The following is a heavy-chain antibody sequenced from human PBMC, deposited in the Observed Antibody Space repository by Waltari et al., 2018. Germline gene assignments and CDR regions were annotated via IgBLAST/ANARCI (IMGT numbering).Heavy chain of an antibody. CDR2: IYYSGST. Sequence: QLQLQESGPGLVKPSETLSLTCAVSGGSISSNNYYWVWIRQPPGKGLEWIGSIYYSGSTYYNPSLKSRVTISVDTSKNHFSLKLGSVTAADTSLYYCARHSAYAGTGYYYGMDVWGQGTTVTVSS. CDR1: GGSISSNNYY. J-gene: IGHJ6*02. CDR3: ARHSAYAGTGYYYGMDV. V-gene: IGHV4-39*01. D-gene: IGHD6-13*01.